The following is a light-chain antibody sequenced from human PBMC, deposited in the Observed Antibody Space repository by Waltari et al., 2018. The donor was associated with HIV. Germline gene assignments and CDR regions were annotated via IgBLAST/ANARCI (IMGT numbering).Light chain of an antibody. J-gene: IGLJ3*02. CDR3: CSYVGSSTWV. CDR1: SSDVGGYNY. Sequence: QSALTQPASVSGSPGQSITISCTGTSSDVGGYNYVSWYQQHPGKAPKVMIYDVSKRPSGVSNRFSGSKSGNTASLTISGLQAEDDADYYCCSYVGSSTWVFGGGTKLTVL. V-gene: IGLV2-23*02. CDR2: DVS.